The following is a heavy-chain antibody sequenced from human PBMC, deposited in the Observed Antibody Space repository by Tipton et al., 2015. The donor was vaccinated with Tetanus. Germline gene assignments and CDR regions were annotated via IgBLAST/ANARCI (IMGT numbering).Heavy chain of an antibody. CDR3: ARHLTYTYTSRYFDY. D-gene: IGHD5-18*01. CDR2: IYYSGST. V-gene: IGHV4-31*03. J-gene: IGHJ4*02. Sequence: LRLSCTVSGGSITSGGYFWNWIRQHPGKGLEWIGYIYYSGSTYYNPSLKSRITISVDTSKNQFSLNLSSVTAADTAVYYCARHLTYTYTSRYFDYWGLGTLVTVSS. CDR1: GGSITSGGYF.